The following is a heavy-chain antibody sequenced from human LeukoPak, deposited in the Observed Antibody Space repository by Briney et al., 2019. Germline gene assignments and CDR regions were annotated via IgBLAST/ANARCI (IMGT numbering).Heavy chain of an antibody. V-gene: IGHV3-30-3*01. Sequence: SGGSLRLSCAASGFTFSSYAMHWVRQAPVKGLEWVAVISYDGSNKYYADSVKGRFTISRDNSKNTLYLQMNSLRAEDTAVYYCARGQVRYCSSPSCLGFFHYWGQGTLVTVSS. D-gene: IGHD2-2*01. CDR1: GFTFSSYA. J-gene: IGHJ4*02. CDR2: ISYDGSNK. CDR3: ARGQVRYCSSPSCLGFFHY.